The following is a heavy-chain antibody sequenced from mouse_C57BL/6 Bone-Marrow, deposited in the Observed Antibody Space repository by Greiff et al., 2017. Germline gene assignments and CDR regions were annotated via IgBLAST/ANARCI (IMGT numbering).Heavy chain of an antibody. CDR1: GFTFSSYA. CDR3: ARGDYYGSSSWFAY. D-gene: IGHD1-1*01. Sequence: EVQLQESGGGLVKPGGSLKLSCAASGFTFSSYAMSWVRQTPEKRLEWVATISDGGSYTYYPDNVKGRFTISRDNAKNNLYLQMSHLKSEDTAMYYCARGDYYGSSSWFAYWGQGTLVTVSA. V-gene: IGHV5-4*01. J-gene: IGHJ3*01. CDR2: ISDGGSYT.